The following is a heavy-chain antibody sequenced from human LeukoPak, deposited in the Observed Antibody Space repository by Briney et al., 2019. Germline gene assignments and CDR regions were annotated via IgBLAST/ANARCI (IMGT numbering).Heavy chain of an antibody. V-gene: IGHV3-64*04. D-gene: IGHD3-10*01. CDR1: GFPFSSYA. J-gene: IGHJ4*02. CDR3: ARDVERTGGTYYYGSGSPRG. CDR2: ISDSGGST. Sequence: GGSLRLSCSASGFPFSSYAMHWVRQAPGKGLEYVSAISDSGGSTYYADSVKGRFTISRDNAKNSLYLQMNSLRDEDTAVYYCARDVERTGGTYYYGSGSPRGWGQGTLVTVSS.